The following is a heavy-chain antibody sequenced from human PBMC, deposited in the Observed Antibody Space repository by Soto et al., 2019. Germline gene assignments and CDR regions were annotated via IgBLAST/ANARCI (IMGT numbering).Heavy chain of an antibody. D-gene: IGHD1-7*01. Sequence: SVKVSCKASGGTFSSYAISWVRQAPGQGLEWMGGIIPIFGTANYAQKFQGRVTITADESTSTAYMELSRLRSDDTAVYYCASSNWNYGPYYYYYGMDVWGQGTTVTVSS. V-gene: IGHV1-69*13. CDR2: IIPIFGTA. CDR3: ASSNWNYGPYYYYYGMDV. J-gene: IGHJ6*02. CDR1: GGTFSSYA.